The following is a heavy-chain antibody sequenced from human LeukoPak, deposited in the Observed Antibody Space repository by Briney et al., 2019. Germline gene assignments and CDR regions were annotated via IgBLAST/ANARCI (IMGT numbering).Heavy chain of an antibody. CDR2: IYYSGST. CDR3: ARDSFRGPPGT. D-gene: IGHD1-26*01. CDR1: GGSISTSNYY. V-gene: IGHV4-39*07. J-gene: IGHJ5*02. Sequence: SETLSLTCTVSGGSISTSNYYWGWIRQPPGKGLEWIGSIYYSGSTYYNPSLKSRVTISVDTSKNQFSLKLSSVTAADTAVYYCARDSFRGPPGTWGQGTLVTVSS.